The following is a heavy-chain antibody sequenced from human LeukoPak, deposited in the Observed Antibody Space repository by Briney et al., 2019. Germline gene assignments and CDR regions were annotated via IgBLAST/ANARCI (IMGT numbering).Heavy chain of an antibody. CDR3: ARAEGISRGNWFDP. V-gene: IGHV4-34*01. CDR2: INHSGST. CDR1: GGSFSGYY. Sequence: PSETLSLTCAVYGGSFSGYYWSWIRQPPGKGLEWIGEINHSGSTNYNPSLKSRVTISVDTSKNQFSLKLSSVTAADTAVYYCARAEGISRGNWFDPWGQGTLVTVSS. J-gene: IGHJ5*02. D-gene: IGHD3-10*01.